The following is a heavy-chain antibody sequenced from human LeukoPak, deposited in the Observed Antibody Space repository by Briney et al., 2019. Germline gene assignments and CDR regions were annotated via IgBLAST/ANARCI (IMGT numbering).Heavy chain of an antibody. CDR1: GYTFTSHA. CDR3: AASRRGVRFDP. D-gene: IGHD3-10*01. V-gene: IGHV1-3*01. Sequence: GASVKVSCKASGYTFTSHAMHWVRQAPGQRLEWMGWINAGNGNTKYSQKFQGRVTITRDTSASTAYMELSSLRSEDTAVYYCAASRRGVRFDPWGQGTLVTVSS. CDR2: INAGNGNT. J-gene: IGHJ5*02.